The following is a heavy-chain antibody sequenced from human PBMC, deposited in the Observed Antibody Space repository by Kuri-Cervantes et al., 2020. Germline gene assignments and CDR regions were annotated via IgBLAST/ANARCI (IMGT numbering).Heavy chain of an antibody. CDR2: VKHDRSEK. Sequence: GESLKISCAASGFTFSNYWMSWVRQAPGKGLEWVANVKHDRSEKYYVDSVKGRFTISRDNSENSLYLQMNSLRAEDTAVYYCARERVGDTDYFDYWGQGTLVTVSS. D-gene: IGHD1-26*01. CDR1: GFTFSNYW. V-gene: IGHV3-7*01. CDR3: ARERVGDTDYFDY. J-gene: IGHJ4*02.